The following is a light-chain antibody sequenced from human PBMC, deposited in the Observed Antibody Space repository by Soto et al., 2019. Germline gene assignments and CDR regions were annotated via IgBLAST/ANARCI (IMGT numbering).Light chain of an antibody. CDR2: EVS. J-gene: IGLJ1*01. Sequence: QSALTQPASVSGSPGQSIIISCTGTSSDVGGYNYVSWYQHHPGKAPKLMIYEVSNRPSGVSNRFSGSKSGNTASLTISGLQGEDEAHYYCSSYTTTTTLEVFGTGTKVTVL. CDR1: SSDVGGYNY. V-gene: IGLV2-14*01. CDR3: SSYTTTTTLEV.